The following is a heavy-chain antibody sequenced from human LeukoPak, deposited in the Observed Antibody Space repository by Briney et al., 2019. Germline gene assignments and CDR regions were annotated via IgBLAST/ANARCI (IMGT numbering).Heavy chain of an antibody. D-gene: IGHD3-22*01. CDR1: GFTVSSNY. J-gene: IGHJ4*02. Sequence: GGSLRLSCAASGFTVSSNYMSWVRQAPGKGLGWVSVIYSGGSTYYADSVKGRFTISRDNSKNTLYLQMNSLRAEDTTVYYRAREGRYYDSSGYTPLDYWGQGTLVTVSS. CDR2: IYSGGST. CDR3: AREGRYYDSSGYTPLDY. V-gene: IGHV3-66*01.